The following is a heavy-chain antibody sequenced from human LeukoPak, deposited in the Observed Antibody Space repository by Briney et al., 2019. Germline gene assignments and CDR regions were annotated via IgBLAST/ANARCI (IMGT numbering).Heavy chain of an antibody. CDR2: ISGSGGST. V-gene: IGHV3-23*01. Sequence: GGSLRLSCAASGFTFSSYAVSWVRQAPGKGLEWVSAISGSGGSTYYADSVKGRFTISRDNAKNSLYLQMNSLRAEDTALYYCGKSPGSTYYYSLVDYWGQGTLVTVSS. J-gene: IGHJ4*02. CDR3: GKSPGSTYYYSLVDY. D-gene: IGHD3-22*01. CDR1: GFTFSSYA.